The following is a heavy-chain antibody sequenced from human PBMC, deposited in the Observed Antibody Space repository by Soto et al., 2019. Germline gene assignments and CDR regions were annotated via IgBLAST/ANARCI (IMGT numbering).Heavy chain of an antibody. Sequence: SQTLSLTCAISGDSVSSNGAAWNWIRQSPSRGLEWLGRTYYRSKWYNDYAGSAKSRIMINADTSKNQYSLQLNSVTPEDTAVYYCAMGTGTFEYWGQGILVTVSS. CDR1: GDSVSSNGAA. CDR3: AMGTGTFEY. V-gene: IGHV6-1*01. D-gene: IGHD1-1*01. CDR2: TYYRSKWYN. J-gene: IGHJ4*02.